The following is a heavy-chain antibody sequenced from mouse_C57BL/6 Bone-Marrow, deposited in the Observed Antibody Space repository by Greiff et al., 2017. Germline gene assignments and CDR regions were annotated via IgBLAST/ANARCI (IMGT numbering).Heavy chain of an antibody. V-gene: IGHV1-69*01. Sequence: QVQLQQPGAELVMPGASVKLSCKASGYTFTSYWMHWVKQRPGQGLEWIGEIDPSDSYTNYNQKFKGKSTLTVDKSSSTAYMQLNSLTSEDSAVYYCARSDYYGSSSYYAMDYWGQGTSVTVSS. J-gene: IGHJ4*01. CDR1: GYTFTSYW. CDR3: ARSDYYGSSSYYAMDY. CDR2: IDPSDSYT. D-gene: IGHD1-1*01.